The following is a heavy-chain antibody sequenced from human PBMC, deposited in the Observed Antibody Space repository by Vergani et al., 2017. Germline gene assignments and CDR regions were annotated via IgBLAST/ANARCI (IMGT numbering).Heavy chain of an antibody. CDR2: ISSSSSYI. D-gene: IGHD2-21*02. CDR1: GFTFSSYA. J-gene: IGHJ6*02. V-gene: IGHV3-21*04. CDR3: AKDIRPCGGDCYYYYYGMDV. Sequence: EVQLLESGGGLVQPGGSLRLSCAASGFTFSSYAMSWVRPAPGKGLEWVSSISSSSSYIYYADSVKGRFTISRDNAKNSLYLQMNSLRAEDTALYYCAKDIRPCGGDCYYYYYGMDVWDQGTTVTVSS.